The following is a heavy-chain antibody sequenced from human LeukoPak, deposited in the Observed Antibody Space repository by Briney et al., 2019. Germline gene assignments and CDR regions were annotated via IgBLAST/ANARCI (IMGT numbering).Heavy chain of an antibody. CDR1: GYTFTGYY. Sequence: ASVKVSCKASGYTFTGYYMHWLRRAPGQGREWMGWINANSGGTKYAQKFQGRVTMTRDTSISTAYMEVTSLRSDDTAMYYCARDSGYCSSTTCYYFDYWGQGTLLTVSS. CDR2: INANSGGT. J-gene: IGHJ4*02. CDR3: ARDSGYCSSTTCYYFDY. D-gene: IGHD2-2*01. V-gene: IGHV1-2*02.